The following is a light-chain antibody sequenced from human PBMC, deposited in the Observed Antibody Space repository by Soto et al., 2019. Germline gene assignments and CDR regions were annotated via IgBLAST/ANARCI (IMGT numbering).Light chain of an antibody. Sequence: EIVLTQSPATLSSFPGDRVTLSCRASQYINTRLAWYQHRPGQAPRLLIYQTSIRAAGIPARFSASGSGIDFTLTISDVQPEDFALYNCHQRQSWPRTFGQGTKVDIK. J-gene: IGKJ1*01. CDR3: HQRQSWPRT. V-gene: IGKV3-11*01. CDR2: QTS. CDR1: QYINTR.